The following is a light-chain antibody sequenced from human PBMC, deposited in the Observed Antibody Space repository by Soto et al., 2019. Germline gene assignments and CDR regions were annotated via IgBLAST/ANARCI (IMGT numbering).Light chain of an antibody. CDR1: QDVTNS. V-gene: IGKV3-15*01. Sequence: EILMTQSPATLSLSPGEGVTLSCRAAQDVTNSVAWYQQKSGQAPRLLIYDASPRASGVSARFSGSGSGTDFTLTISGLQAGDFAVYFFQQYIRRPLSFGQGTRLEIK. J-gene: IGKJ5*01. CDR3: QQYIRRPLS. CDR2: DAS.